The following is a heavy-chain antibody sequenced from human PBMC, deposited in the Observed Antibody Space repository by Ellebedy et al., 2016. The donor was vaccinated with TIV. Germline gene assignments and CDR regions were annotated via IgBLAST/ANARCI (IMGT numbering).Heavy chain of an antibody. Sequence: SETLSLTXTVPGGSISSYYWSWIRQPAGKGLEWIGRIYTSGSTNYNPSLKSRVTMSVDTSKNQFSLKLSSVTAADTAVYYCARQLRITMISWFNPWGQGTLVTVSS. D-gene: IGHD3-22*01. CDR2: IYTSGST. J-gene: IGHJ5*02. CDR3: ARQLRITMISWFNP. CDR1: GGSISSYY. V-gene: IGHV4-4*07.